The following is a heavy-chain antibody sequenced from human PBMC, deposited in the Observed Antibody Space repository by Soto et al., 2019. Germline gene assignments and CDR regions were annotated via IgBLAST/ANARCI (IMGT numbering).Heavy chain of an antibody. CDR2: ITPFNGNT. Sequence: QLHLVQSGAEVKKTGSSVQISCKASGYTFTYRHLHWVRQAPGQALEWMGWITPFNGNTYYAQKFQGTVNINRDESKIAVVLDLRSLRSEDTAMYYCANLASGSDAFDIWGPGTMVTVSS. D-gene: IGHD3-10*01. V-gene: IGHV1-45*02. CDR3: ANLASGSDAFDI. CDR1: GYTFTYRH. J-gene: IGHJ3*02.